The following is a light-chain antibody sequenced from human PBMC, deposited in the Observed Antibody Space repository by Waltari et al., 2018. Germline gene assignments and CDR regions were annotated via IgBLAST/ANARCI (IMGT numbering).Light chain of an antibody. CDR2: DVS. CDR1: SSDVGGYNY. Sequence: QSALTQPASVSGSPGQSITISCTGTSSDVGGYNYVSWYQQYPGKAPKLMIYDVSNRPSGVSNRVSGSKSGHTASLTISGLQAEDEADYYCTSYTSSRTRVFGGGTKLTVL. CDR3: TSYTSSRTRV. V-gene: IGLV2-14*03. J-gene: IGLJ3*02.